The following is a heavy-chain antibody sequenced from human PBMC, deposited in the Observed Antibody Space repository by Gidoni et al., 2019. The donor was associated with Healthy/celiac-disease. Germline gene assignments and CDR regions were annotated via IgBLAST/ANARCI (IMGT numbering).Heavy chain of an antibody. CDR3: AAVRYSSYFDFDY. J-gene: IGHJ4*02. CDR2: IVVGSGNT. CDR1: GFTFTSSA. V-gene: IGHV1-58*01. D-gene: IGHD6-13*01. Sequence: QMQLVQSGPEVKKPGTSVKVSCKASGFTFTSSAVQWVRQARGQRLEWIGWIVVGSGNTNYAQKFQERVTITRDMSTSTAYMELSSLRSEDTAVYYCAAVRYSSYFDFDYWGQGTLVTVSS.